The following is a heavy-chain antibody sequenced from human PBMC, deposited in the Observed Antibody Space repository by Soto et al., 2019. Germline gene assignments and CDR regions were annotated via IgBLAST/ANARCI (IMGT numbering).Heavy chain of an antibody. Sequence: SVKVSCKASGGTFSSYAISWVRQAPGQGLEWMGGIIPIFGTANYAQKFQGRVTITADESTSTAYMELSSLRSEDTAVYYCASISSLGRYYYYGMDVWGQGTTVTVSS. V-gene: IGHV1-69*13. D-gene: IGHD7-27*01. CDR1: GGTFSSYA. CDR2: IIPIFGTA. CDR3: ASISSLGRYYYYGMDV. J-gene: IGHJ6*02.